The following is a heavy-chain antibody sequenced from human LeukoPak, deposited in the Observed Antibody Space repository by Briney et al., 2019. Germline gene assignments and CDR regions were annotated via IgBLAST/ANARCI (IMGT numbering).Heavy chain of an antibody. J-gene: IGHJ4*02. Sequence: GGSLRLSCVASGFSFNNYAMSWVRQAPGKGLEWVSGISAGATRTYYAGSVKGRFTISRDNSMNTLYLHMNSLRAEDTAVYYCAKYAMREIFFGDYWGQGTLVAVSS. CDR3: AKYAMREIFFGDY. V-gene: IGHV3-23*01. D-gene: IGHD3-3*01. CDR2: ISAGATRT. CDR1: GFSFNNYA.